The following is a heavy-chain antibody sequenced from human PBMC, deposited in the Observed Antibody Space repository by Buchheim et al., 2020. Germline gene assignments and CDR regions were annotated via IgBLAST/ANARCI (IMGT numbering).Heavy chain of an antibody. CDR1: GFTFSDYG. CDR3: ARGGIAAREDDYAMDV. J-gene: IGHJ6*02. D-gene: IGHD6-6*01. CDR2: IWYDGSNK. V-gene: IGHV3-33*01. Sequence: QVWLVESGGGVVQPGTSLRLSCAASGFTFSDYGMHWVRQAPGKGLEWVTFIWYDGSNKLYADSVKGRFTISRDNSKNKLFLQMNSLRAEDTAVYYCARGGIAAREDDYAMDVWGQGTT.